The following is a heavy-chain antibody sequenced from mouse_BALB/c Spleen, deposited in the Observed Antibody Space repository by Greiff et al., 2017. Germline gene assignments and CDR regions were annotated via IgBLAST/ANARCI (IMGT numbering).Heavy chain of an antibody. CDR1: GYTFTSYW. D-gene: IGHD1-1*01. V-gene: IGHV1-69*02. J-gene: IGHJ4*01. CDR2: IDPSDSYT. CDR3: ATPLITTVVATEYAMDY. Sequence: VQLQQPGAELVKPGASVKLSCKASGYTFTSYWMHWVKQRPGQGLEWIGEIDPSDSYTNYNQKFKGKATLTVDKSSSTAYMQLSSLTSEDSAVYYCATPLITTVVATEYAMDYWGQGTSVTVSS.